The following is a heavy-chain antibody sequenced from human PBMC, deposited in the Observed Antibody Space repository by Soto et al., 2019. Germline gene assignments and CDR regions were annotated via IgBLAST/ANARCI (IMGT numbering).Heavy chain of an antibody. Sequence: QPGGSLRLSCAVSGFTFSDFWMTWVRQAPGKGLEYVANIKQDGSERYYVDSVKGRFTISRDNAETSLYLQMNSLRVEDTAVYHCARWNYAMDVWGQGTTVTVSS. V-gene: IGHV3-7*01. CDR1: GFTFSDFW. CDR3: ARWNYAMDV. J-gene: IGHJ6*02. CDR2: IKQDGSER. D-gene: IGHD1-1*01.